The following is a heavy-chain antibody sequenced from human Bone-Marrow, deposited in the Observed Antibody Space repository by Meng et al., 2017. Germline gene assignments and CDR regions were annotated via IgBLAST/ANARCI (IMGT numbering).Heavy chain of an antibody. CDR2: INHSGST. CDR1: GCGCSVYY. V-gene: IGHV4-34*01. D-gene: IGHD5-18*01. J-gene: IGHJ4*02. CDR3: ARGRKSTAALIQLWKLDY. Sequence: QLQQVGSGPVLASDSLSLTCAVYGCGCSVYYWSWNRQPTGKGPEWMREINHSGSTNYNPSLKSRVNRSVATSENQFTLKLSFMTAAETAVDSCARGRKSTAALIQLWKLDYWGQGTLITVSS.